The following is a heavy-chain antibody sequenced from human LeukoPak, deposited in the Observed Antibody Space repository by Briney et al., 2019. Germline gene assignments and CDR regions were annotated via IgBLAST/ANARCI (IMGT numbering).Heavy chain of an antibody. V-gene: IGHV5-51*01. CDR2: IYPGDSDT. Sequence: GESLKISCKGSGYSFTSYWIGWVRQMPGKGLEWMGIIYPGDSDTRYSPSFQGQVTISADKSISTACLQWSSLKASDTATYYCARMAWAYYYDSGSPSWFDPWGQGTLVTVSS. CDR3: ARMAWAYYYDSGSPSWFDP. J-gene: IGHJ5*02. D-gene: IGHD3-10*01. CDR1: GYSFTSYW.